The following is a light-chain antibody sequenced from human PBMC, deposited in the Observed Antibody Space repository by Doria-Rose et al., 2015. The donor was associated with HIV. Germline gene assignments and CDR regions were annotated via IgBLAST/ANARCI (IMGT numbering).Light chain of an antibody. CDR1: QDISNY. V-gene: IGKV1-8*01. CDR2: AAS. J-gene: IGKJ1*01. CDR3: QQYYSYPPT. Sequence: AIRMTQSPSSLSASTGDRVTFTCRASQDISNYLAWYQQKPGKAPKLLIYAASTLQSGVPSRFSGSGSQTDFTLTISYLQSEDFATYYCQQYYSYPPTFGQGTKVEVK.